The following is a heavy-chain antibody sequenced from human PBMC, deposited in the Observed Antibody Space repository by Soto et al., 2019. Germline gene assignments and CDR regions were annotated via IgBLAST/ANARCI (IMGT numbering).Heavy chain of an antibody. CDR3: ARDREDTAMVTDYYGMDV. Sequence: ASVKVSCKASGYTFTSYAMHWVRQAPGQRLEWMGWINAGNGNTKYSQKFQGRVTITRDTSASTAYMELSSLRSEDTAVYYCARDREDTAMVTDYYGMDVRGQGTTVTVSS. J-gene: IGHJ6*02. CDR1: GYTFTSYA. CDR2: INAGNGNT. D-gene: IGHD5-18*01. V-gene: IGHV1-3*01.